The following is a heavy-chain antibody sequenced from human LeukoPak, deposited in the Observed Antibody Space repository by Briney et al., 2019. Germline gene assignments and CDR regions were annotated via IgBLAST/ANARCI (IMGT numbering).Heavy chain of an antibody. CDR3: ASTYYYGSGTEMVFDY. J-gene: IGHJ4*02. CDR1: GGSISSYY. V-gene: IGHV4-59*01. D-gene: IGHD3-10*01. Sequence: PSETLSLTCTVSGGSISSYYWSWIRQPPGKGLEWIGYIYYSGSTNYNPSLKSRVTISVDTSKNQFSLKLSSVTAADTAVYYCASTYYYGSGTEMVFDYWGQGTLVTVSS. CDR2: IYYSGST.